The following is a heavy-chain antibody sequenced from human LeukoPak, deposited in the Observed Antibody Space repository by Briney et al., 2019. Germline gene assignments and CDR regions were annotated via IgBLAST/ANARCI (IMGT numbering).Heavy chain of an antibody. V-gene: IGHV4-59*01. CDR3: ARAQRGIQLWLLWFDP. CDR2: IYYSGST. CDR1: GGSISSYY. J-gene: IGHJ5*02. D-gene: IGHD5-18*01. Sequence: PSETLSLTCTVSGGSISSYYWSWIRHPPGKGLEWLGYIYYSGSTKYNPSLKSRVTISVDTSKNQFSLKLSSVTAADTAVYYCARAQRGIQLWLLWFDPWGQGTLVTVSS.